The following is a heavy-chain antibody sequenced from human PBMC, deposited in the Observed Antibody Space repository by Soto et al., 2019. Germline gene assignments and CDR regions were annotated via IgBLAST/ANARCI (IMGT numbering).Heavy chain of an antibody. V-gene: IGHV4-34*01. CDR3: ARVPRGDGIVVVVAAKGNYYYYMDV. CDR2: INHSGST. CDR1: GGSFSGYY. J-gene: IGHJ6*03. D-gene: IGHD2-15*01. Sequence: QVQLQQWGAGLLKPSETLSLTCAVYGGSFSGYYWSWIRQPPGKGLEWIGEINHSGSTNYNPSLKGRVTISVDTAKNQFSLKLSSGTAADTAVYYCARVPRGDGIVVVVAAKGNYYYYMDVWGKGTTVTVSS.